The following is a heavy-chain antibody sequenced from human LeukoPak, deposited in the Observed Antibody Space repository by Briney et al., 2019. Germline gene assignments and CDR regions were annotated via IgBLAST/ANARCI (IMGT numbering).Heavy chain of an antibody. CDR1: GFTFSSYW. CDR2: IKQDGSEK. J-gene: IGHJ6*03. D-gene: IGHD6-13*01. V-gene: IGHV3-7*01. CDR3: ARDLGVAAAGFMYYYYYYMDV. Sequence: GGSLRLSCAASGFTFSSYWMSWVRQAPGKGLEWVANIKQDGSEKYYVDSVKGRFTISRDNAKNSLYLQMNSLRAEDTAVYYCARDLGVAAAGFMYYYYYYMDVWGKGTTVTVSS.